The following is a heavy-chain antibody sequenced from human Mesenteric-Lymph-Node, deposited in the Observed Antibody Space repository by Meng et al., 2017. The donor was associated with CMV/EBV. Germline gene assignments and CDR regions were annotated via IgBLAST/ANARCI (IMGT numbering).Heavy chain of an antibody. CDR3: ARVGHYYYYGMDV. CDR2: IKEDGSEK. Sequence: GESLKISCAASGFTFSSYWMSWVRQAPGKGLEWVANIKEDGSEKYYVDSVKGRFTISRDNAKNSLYLQMHSLTAEDTAVYYCARVGHYYYYGMDVWGPGTTVTVSS. CDR1: GFTFSSYW. J-gene: IGHJ6*02. V-gene: IGHV3-7*01.